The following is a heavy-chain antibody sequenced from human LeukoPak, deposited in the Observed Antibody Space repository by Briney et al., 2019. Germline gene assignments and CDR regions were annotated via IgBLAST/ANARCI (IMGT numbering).Heavy chain of an antibody. CDR3: ARGSRMIRGVIISDAFDI. V-gene: IGHV4-59*12. J-gene: IGHJ3*02. Sequence: SETLSLACIVSGGSISNFYWSWIRQPPGKGLEWIGYIYYSGSTSYNPSLKSRVTMSVDTSKNQFSLKVNSVTAADTAVYYCARGSRMIRGVIISDAFDIWGQGTMVTVSS. CDR2: IYYSGST. D-gene: IGHD3-10*01. CDR1: GGSISNFY.